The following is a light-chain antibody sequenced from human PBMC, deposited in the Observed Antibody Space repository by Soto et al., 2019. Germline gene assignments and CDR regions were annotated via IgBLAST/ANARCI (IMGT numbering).Light chain of an antibody. CDR2: EGS. V-gene: IGLV2-23*03. Sequence: QSALTQPASVSGSPGQSITISCTGTSSDVGSYNLVSWYQQHPGKAPKLMIYEGSKRPSGVSNRFSGSKSGNTASLTISGLKAEDEADYYCCSYAGSSTFSAVFGGGTQLTVL. CDR3: CSYAGSSTFSAV. CDR1: SSDVGSYNL. J-gene: IGLJ7*01.